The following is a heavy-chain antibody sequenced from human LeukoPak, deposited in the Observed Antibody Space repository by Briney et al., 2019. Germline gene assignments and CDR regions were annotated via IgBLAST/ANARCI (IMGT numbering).Heavy chain of an antibody. CDR2: INPSGGST. J-gene: IGHJ4*02. V-gene: IGHV1-46*01. D-gene: IGHD6-19*01. CDR1: GYTFTSYY. Sequence: GASVKVSCKASGYTFTSYYMHWVRQAPGQGLEWMGIINPSGGSTSYAQKFQGRVTMTRDTSTSTVHMELSSLRSEDTAVYYCARGRGGYSSGWYSGFDYWGQGTLVTVSS. CDR3: ARGRGGYSSGWYSGFDY.